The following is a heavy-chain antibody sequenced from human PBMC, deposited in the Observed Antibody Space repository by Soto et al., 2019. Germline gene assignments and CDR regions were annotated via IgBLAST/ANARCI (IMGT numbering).Heavy chain of an antibody. V-gene: IGHV5-51*03. CDR1: GYSFTSYW. CDR3: ARSDYYGSGSYFGMDV. J-gene: IGHJ6*02. Sequence: GESLKISCKGSGYSFTSYWIGWVRQMPGKGLEWMGIIYPGDSDTRYSPSFQGQVTISADKSISTAYLQWSSLKASDTAMYYCARSDYYGSGSYFGMDVWGQGTTVTVSS. D-gene: IGHD3-10*01. CDR2: IYPGDSDT.